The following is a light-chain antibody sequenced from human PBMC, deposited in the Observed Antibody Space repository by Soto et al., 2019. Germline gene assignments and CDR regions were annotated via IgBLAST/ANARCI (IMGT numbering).Light chain of an antibody. Sequence: EIVMTQSPATLSVSPGERVTLSCRASQSVSSNLAWYQQKPGQAPRLLIYGASTRATGIPARFSGSGPGTEFTLTISSLQSEDFAVYYCQQYNDWPYTFGQGTKVDIK. CDR2: GAS. CDR1: QSVSSN. V-gene: IGKV3-15*01. J-gene: IGKJ2*01. CDR3: QQYNDWPYT.